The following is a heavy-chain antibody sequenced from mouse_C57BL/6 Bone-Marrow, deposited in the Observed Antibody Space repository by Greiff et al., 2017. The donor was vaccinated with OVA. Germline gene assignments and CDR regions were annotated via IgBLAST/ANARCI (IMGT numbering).Heavy chain of an antibody. CDR1: GYSITSGYY. CDR2: ISYDGSN. CDR3: ARDWAWFAY. J-gene: IGHJ3*01. D-gene: IGHD4-1*01. V-gene: IGHV3-6*01. Sequence: EVQLQQSGPGLVKPSQSLSLTCSVTGYSITSGYYWNWIRQFPGNKLEWVGYISYDGSNNYNPSLKNRISITRDTSKNQFFLKLNSVTTEDTATYYCARDWAWFAYWGQGTLVTVSA.